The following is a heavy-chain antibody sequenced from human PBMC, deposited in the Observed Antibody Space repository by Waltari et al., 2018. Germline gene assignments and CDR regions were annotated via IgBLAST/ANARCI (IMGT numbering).Heavy chain of an antibody. CDR1: GFTFSSYW. Sequence: EVQLVESGGGLVQPGGSLRLSCAASGFTFSSYWMSWVRQAPGKGLEWVANIKQDGSEKNYGDSVKGRFTISRDNAKNSLYLQMNSLRAEDTAVYYCARGGGIKDAFDIWGQGTMVIVSS. V-gene: IGHV3-7*01. CDR3: ARGGGIKDAFDI. CDR2: IKQDGSEK. D-gene: IGHD1-20*01. J-gene: IGHJ3*02.